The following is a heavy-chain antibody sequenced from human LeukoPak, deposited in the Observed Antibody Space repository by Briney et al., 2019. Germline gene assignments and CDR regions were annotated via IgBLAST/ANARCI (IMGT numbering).Heavy chain of an antibody. CDR2: IYYSGST. Sequence: SETLSLTCSVSGGSISSYYWSWIRQPPGKGLEWIGYIYYSGSTNYNPSLKSRVTISVDTSKNQFSLKLSSVTAADTAVYYCARDPARVEYYFDYWGQGTLVTVSS. CDR3: ARDPARVEYYFDY. J-gene: IGHJ4*02. CDR1: GGSISSYY. V-gene: IGHV4-59*01.